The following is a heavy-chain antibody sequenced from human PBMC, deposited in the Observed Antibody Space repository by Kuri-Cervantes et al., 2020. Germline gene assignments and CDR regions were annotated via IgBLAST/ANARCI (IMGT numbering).Heavy chain of an antibody. CDR1: GYPFITYG. V-gene: IGHV1-2*04. J-gene: IGHJ6*03. D-gene: IGHD3-3*01. CDR2: INPNSGGT. CDR3: ARRTYYNFWSGYSSRNYYYYYMDV. Sequence: ASVKVSCKASGYPFITYGISWVRQAPGQGLEWMGWINPNSGGTNYAQKFQGWVTMTRDTSISTAYMELSRLRSDDTAVYYCARRTYYNFWSGYSSRNYYYYYMDVWGKGTTVTVSS.